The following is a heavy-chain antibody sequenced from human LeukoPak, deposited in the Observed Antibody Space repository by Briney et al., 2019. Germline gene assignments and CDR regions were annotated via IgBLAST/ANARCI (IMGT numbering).Heavy chain of an antibody. D-gene: IGHD5-18*01. CDR2: INHSGST. V-gene: IGHV4-34*01. CDR1: GGSFNGYY. CDR3: ARLGVQLWTRGWFDP. J-gene: IGHJ5*02. Sequence: SETLSLTCAVYGGSFNGYYWSWIRQPPGKGLEWIGEINHSGSTNYNPSLKSRVTISVDTSKNQFSLELSSVTAADTAVYYCARLGVQLWTRGWFDPWGQGTLITVSS.